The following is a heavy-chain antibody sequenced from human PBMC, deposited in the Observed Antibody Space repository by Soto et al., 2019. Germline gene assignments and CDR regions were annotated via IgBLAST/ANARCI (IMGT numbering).Heavy chain of an antibody. CDR1: GFTFSSYA. CDR2: ISGSGSST. J-gene: IGHJ4*02. V-gene: IGHV3-23*01. Sequence: EVQLLESGGGLVHPGGSLRLSCAVSGFTFSSYAMNWVRQAPGKGLEWVSAISGSGSSTYYADSVKGRFTISRDNSKNTLYLQMNSLRADDTAVYYCAKGRGLGISVPAATPSDYWGQGTLVTVSS. CDR3: AKGRGLGISVPAATPSDY. D-gene: IGHD2-2*01.